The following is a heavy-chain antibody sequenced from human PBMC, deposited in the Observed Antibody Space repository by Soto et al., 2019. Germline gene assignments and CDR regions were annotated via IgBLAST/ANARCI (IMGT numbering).Heavy chain of an antibody. CDR1: GYTFTSYG. J-gene: IGHJ6*04. CDR3: ARDIDFWSGYSFRGADYGMDV. Sequence: ASVKVSCKASGYTFTSYGISWVRQAPGQGLEWMGWISAYNGNTNYAQKLQGRVTMTTDTSTSTAYMELRSLRSDDTAVYYCARDIDFWSGYSFRGADYGMDVWGKGTTVTVSS. D-gene: IGHD3-3*01. CDR2: ISAYNGNT. V-gene: IGHV1-18*01.